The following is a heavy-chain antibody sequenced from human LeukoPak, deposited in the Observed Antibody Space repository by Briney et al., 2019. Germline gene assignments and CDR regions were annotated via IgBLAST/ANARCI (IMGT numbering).Heavy chain of an antibody. J-gene: IGHJ4*02. CDR1: GYTFTSYY. CDR3: AREHGDYGYFDY. Sequence: ASVKVSCKASGYTFTSYYMHWVRRAPGQGLEWMGIINPSGGSTSYAQKFQGRVTMTRDTSTSTVYMELSSLRSEDTAVYYCAREHGDYGYFDYWGQGTLVTVSS. V-gene: IGHV1-46*01. CDR2: INPSGGST. D-gene: IGHD4-17*01.